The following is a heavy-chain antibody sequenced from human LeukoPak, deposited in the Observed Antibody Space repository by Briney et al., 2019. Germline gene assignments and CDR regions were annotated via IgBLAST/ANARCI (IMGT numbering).Heavy chain of an antibody. V-gene: IGHV4-39*07. Sequence: PGGSLRLSCAASGFTVSSNYMGWIRQPPGKGLEWIGSIYYSGSTYYNPSLKSRVTISVDTSKNQFSLKLSSVTAADTAVYYCARDLVTTTDVWGKGTTVTVSS. CDR2: IYYSGST. CDR1: GFTVSSNY. D-gene: IGHD4-11*01. J-gene: IGHJ6*04. CDR3: ARDLVTTTDV.